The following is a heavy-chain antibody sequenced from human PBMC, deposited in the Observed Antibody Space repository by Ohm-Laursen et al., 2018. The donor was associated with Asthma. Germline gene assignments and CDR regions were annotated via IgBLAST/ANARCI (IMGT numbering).Heavy chain of an antibody. CDR1: GFTFSDYF. Sequence: SLRLSCSASGFTFSDYFMHWVRQGPGEGLEWVAVGGSYYDGGLKYYADSVNGRFTVSRDDSKNTLYLQMNSLRPDDTAVYYCARDVMEWYLPAFDFWGQGTLVTVSS. V-gene: IGHV3-30-3*01. J-gene: IGHJ4*02. CDR3: ARDVMEWYLPAFDF. D-gene: IGHD3-3*01. CDR2: GGSYYDGGLK.